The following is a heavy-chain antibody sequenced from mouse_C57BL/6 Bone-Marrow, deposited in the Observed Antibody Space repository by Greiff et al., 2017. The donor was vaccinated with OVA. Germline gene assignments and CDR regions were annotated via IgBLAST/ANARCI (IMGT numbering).Heavy chain of an antibody. Sequence: QVQLQQSGPGLVQPSQSLSITCTVSGFSLTSYGVHWVRQSPGQGLEWLGVIWRGGSTDYNAAFMSRLSITKDNSKSQVFFKMNSLQADDTAIYXCAKSGGPHGGYAMDYWGQGTSVTVSS. CDR2: IWRGGST. CDR3: AKSGGPHGGYAMDY. CDR1: GFSLTSYG. V-gene: IGHV2-5*01. D-gene: IGHD6-1*01. J-gene: IGHJ4*01.